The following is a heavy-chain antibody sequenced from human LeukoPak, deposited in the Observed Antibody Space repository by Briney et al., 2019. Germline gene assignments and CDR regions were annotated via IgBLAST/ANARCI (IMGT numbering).Heavy chain of an antibody. V-gene: IGHV1-2*02. Sequence: ASVKVSCKASGYTFTGYYMHWVRQAPGQGLEWMGWINPNSGGTNYAQKLQGRVTMTTDTSTSTAYLELRSLRSDDTAVYYCARDRGGAYYDYVWGSYRYTREGAFDIWGQGTMVTVSS. D-gene: IGHD3-16*02. CDR2: INPNSGGT. J-gene: IGHJ3*02. CDR3: ARDRGGAYYDYVWGSYRYTREGAFDI. CDR1: GYTFTGYY.